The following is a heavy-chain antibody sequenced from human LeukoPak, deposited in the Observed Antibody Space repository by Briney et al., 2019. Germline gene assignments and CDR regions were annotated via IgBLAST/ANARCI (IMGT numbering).Heavy chain of an antibody. V-gene: IGHV3-21*01. D-gene: IGHD4-11*01. CDR3: ARAHDYRSAWFDP. J-gene: IGHJ5*02. CDR1: GFTFSSYS. Sequence: PGGSLRLSCAASGFTFSSYSMNWVRQAPGKGLELVSSISGSSSYIYYADSVKGRFTISRDNAKNSLYLQMNSLRAEDTAVYYCARAHDYRSAWFDPWGQGTLVTVSS. CDR2: ISGSSSYI.